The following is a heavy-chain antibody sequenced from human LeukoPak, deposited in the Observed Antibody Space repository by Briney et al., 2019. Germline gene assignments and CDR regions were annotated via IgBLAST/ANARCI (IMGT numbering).Heavy chain of an antibody. CDR2: INQDGSET. D-gene: IGHD7-27*01. CDR3: IRDLGHSRHYFEY. J-gene: IGHJ4*02. Sequence: GGSLRLSCAASGFTFSTYFMNWVRQTPGRGLEWMACINQDGSETYYVDPVRGRFTISRANTKNSVYLPMNRLRAEDTAMYYCIRDLGHSRHYFEYWGQGAPVTVSS. V-gene: IGHV3-7*01. CDR1: GFTFSTYF.